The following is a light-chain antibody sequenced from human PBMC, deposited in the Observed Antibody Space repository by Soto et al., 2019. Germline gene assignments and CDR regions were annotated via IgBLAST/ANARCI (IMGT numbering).Light chain of an antibody. CDR1: QSFNNN. CDR2: SAS. J-gene: IGKJ3*01. V-gene: IGKV3-15*01. CDR3: QQYNQWPLT. Sequence: EIVMTQSPVTLSVSPGERATLSCTASQSFNNNVAWYQQKPGHTPRLLIYSASIGDTGTPARFSGSGSGSDFTLTISSLQAEDFAVYYCQQYNQWPLTFGPGTKVDIK.